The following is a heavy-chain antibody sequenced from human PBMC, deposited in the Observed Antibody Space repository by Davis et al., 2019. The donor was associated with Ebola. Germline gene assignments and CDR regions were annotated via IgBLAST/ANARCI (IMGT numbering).Heavy chain of an antibody. CDR3: AREDEGYCSGGSCYALDY. J-gene: IGHJ4*02. D-gene: IGHD2-15*01. V-gene: IGHV1-69*13. CDR1: GGSFSSYG. CDR2: IIPIFGTT. Sequence: AASVKVSCKASGGSFSSYGVSWVRQAPGQGLEWMGGIIPIFGTTNYAQKFQGRVTITADESTSTAYMELSSLRSEDTAVYYCAREDEGYCSGGSCYALDYWGQGTLVTVSS.